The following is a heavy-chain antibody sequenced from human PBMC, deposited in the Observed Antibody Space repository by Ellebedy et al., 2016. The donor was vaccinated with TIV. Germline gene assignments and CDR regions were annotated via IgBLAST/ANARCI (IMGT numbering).Heavy chain of an antibody. D-gene: IGHD3-10*01. Sequence: SETLSLXCAVYGGSFSGYFWSWICQPPGKGLEWIGEINRSGSTNYSPSPKSRVTISVDTSKNHFSLKLSSVTAADTAVYYCARFGSYWGQGTLVTVSS. CDR2: INRSGST. J-gene: IGHJ4*02. CDR1: GGSFSGYF. V-gene: IGHV4-34*01. CDR3: ARFGSY.